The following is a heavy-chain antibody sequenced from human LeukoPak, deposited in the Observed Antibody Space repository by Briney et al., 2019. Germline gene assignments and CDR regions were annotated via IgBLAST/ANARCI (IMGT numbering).Heavy chain of an antibody. CDR2: ISGSGGST. Sequence: GGSLRLSCAASGFTFSSYAMSWVRQAPGKGLEWVSAISGSGGSTYYADSVKGRFTISRDNSKNTLYLQMNSLRAEDTAAYYCAKVGGGYSYCEHFDYWGQGTLVTVSS. J-gene: IGHJ4*02. D-gene: IGHD5-18*01. CDR1: GFTFSSYA. V-gene: IGHV3-23*01. CDR3: AKVGGGYSYCEHFDY.